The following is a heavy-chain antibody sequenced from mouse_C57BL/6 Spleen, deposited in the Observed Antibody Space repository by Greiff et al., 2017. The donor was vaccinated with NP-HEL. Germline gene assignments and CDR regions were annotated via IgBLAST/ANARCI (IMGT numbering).Heavy chain of an antibody. CDR3: AREYYDYDDGYYYAMDY. CDR2: IYPGSGST. D-gene: IGHD2-4*01. CDR1: GYTFTSYW. V-gene: IGHV1-55*01. J-gene: IGHJ4*01. Sequence: QVQLQQPGAELVKPGASVKMSCKASGYTFTSYWITWVKQRPGQGLEWIGDIYPGSGSTNYNEKFKSKATLTVDTSSSTAYMQLSSLTSEDSAVYYCAREYYDYDDGYYYAMDYWGQGTSVTVSS.